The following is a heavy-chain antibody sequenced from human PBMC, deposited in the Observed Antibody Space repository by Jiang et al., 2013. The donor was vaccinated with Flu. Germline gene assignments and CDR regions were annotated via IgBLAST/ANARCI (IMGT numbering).Heavy chain of an antibody. CDR2: IYPGDSDT. J-gene: IGHJ5*02. D-gene: IGHD6-19*01. V-gene: IGHV5-51*01. CDR3: AVGAVAGTWNWFDP. Sequence: IYPGDSDTRYSPSFQGQVTISADKSISTAYLQWSSLKASDTAMYYCAVGAVAGTWNWFDPWGQGTLVTVSS.